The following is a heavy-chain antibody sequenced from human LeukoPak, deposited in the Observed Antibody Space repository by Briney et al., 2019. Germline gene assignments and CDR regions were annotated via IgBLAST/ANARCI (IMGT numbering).Heavy chain of an antibody. V-gene: IGHV3-21*01. CDR1: RFTFSSYS. Sequence: GGSLRLSCAASRFTFSSYSMNWVRQAPGKGLEWVPSISSSGSYIYYADSVKGRFTISRDNAKNSLYLQMNSLRAEDTAVYYCARDHRGIYSPFDYWGQGTLVTVSS. CDR2: ISSSGSYI. D-gene: IGHD2-21*01. CDR3: ARDHRGIYSPFDY. J-gene: IGHJ4*02.